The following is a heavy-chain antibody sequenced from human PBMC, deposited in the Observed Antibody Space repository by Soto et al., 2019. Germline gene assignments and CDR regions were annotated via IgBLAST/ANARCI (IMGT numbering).Heavy chain of an antibody. Sequence: EVQVVESGGDLVKPGGSLRLSCAASGFTFTNAWINWVRQAPGKGLEWVGRIKSERDGGTADYAAPVKGRFTISRDDSRSTLYLQMDSLKTEDTAVYYCTADRAWGLADGMDVWCQGTTVTVSS. J-gene: IGHJ6*02. CDR1: GFTFTNAW. CDR2: IKSERDGGTA. CDR3: TADRAWGLADGMDV. D-gene: IGHD3-16*01. V-gene: IGHV3-15*07.